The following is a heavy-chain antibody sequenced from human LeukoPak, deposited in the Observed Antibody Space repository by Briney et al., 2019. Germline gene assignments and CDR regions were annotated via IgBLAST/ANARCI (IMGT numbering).Heavy chain of an antibody. CDR1: GGSFSGYY. J-gene: IGHJ5*02. D-gene: IGHD3-22*01. CDR3: ARIVNWFDP. V-gene: IGHV4-34*01. CDR2: TNHSGST. Sequence: SETLSLTCAVYGGSFSGYYWSWIRQPPGKGLEWIGETNHSGSTNCNPSLKSRVTISVDTSKNQFSLKLSSVTAADTAVYYCARIVNWFDPWGQGTLVTVSS.